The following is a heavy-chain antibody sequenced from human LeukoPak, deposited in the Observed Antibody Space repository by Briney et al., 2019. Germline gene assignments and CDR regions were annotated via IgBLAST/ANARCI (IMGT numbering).Heavy chain of an antibody. Sequence: GGSLRLSCAASGFTFSSYIMNWVRQAPGKGLEWVSYISSSSSTIYYADSVKGRFTISRDNAKNSLYLQMNSLRAEDTAVYYCARGGGWGDFDYWGQGTLVTVSS. J-gene: IGHJ4*02. CDR1: GFTFSSYI. CDR3: ARGGGWGDFDY. D-gene: IGHD6-19*01. CDR2: ISSSSSTI. V-gene: IGHV3-48*04.